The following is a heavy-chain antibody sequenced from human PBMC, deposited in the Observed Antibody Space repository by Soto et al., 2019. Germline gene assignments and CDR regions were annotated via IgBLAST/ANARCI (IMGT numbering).Heavy chain of an antibody. Sequence: GGSLRLSCAASGFTVSSNYMSWVRQAPGKGLEWVSVIYSGGSTYYADSVKGRFTISRDNSKNTLYLQMNSLRAEDTAVYYCARGVDCTNGVCYTANWFDPWGQGTLVTVSS. CDR3: ARGVDCTNGVCYTANWFDP. V-gene: IGHV3-66*01. CDR2: IYSGGST. CDR1: GFTVSSNY. D-gene: IGHD2-8*01. J-gene: IGHJ5*02.